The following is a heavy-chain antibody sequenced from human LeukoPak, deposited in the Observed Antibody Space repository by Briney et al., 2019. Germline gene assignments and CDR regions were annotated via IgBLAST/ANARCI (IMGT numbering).Heavy chain of an antibody. CDR2: ISYDGSNK. Sequence: GGSLRLSCAASGFTFSSYAMHWVRQAPGKGLEWVAVISYDGSNKYYADSVKGRFTISRDNSKNTLYLQTNSLRAEDTAVYYCARSLVRAYYYMDVWGKGTTVTVSS. CDR1: GFTFSSYA. CDR3: ARSLVRAYYYMDV. V-gene: IGHV3-30*04. D-gene: IGHD2-8*02. J-gene: IGHJ6*03.